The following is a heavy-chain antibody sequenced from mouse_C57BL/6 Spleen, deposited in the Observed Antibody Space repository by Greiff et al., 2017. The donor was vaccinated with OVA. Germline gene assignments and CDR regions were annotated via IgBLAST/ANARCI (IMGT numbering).Heavy chain of an antibody. CDR2: INPNNGGT. Sequence: EVQLQQSGPELVKPGASVKISCKASGYTFTDYYMNWVKQSHGKSLEWIGDINPNNGGTSYNQKFKGKATLTVDKSSSTAYMELRSLTSEDAAVYYCARRGRPYFDDWGQGTTLTVSS. CDR3: ARRGRPYFDD. J-gene: IGHJ2*01. V-gene: IGHV1-26*01. CDR1: GYTFTDYY.